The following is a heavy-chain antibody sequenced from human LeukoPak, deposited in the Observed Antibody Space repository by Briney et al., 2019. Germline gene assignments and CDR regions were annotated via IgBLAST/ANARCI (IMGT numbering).Heavy chain of an antibody. J-gene: IGHJ4*02. D-gene: IGHD2-2*01. CDR3: ARGRGYCSSTSCYFDY. V-gene: IGHV3-74*01. Sequence: GGSLRLSCAASGFTFSNYWMHWVRQAPGKGLVWVSRINSDGSSTTYADSVKGRFTISRDNAKNTLYLQMNSLRAEDTAVYYCARGRGYCSSTSCYFDYWGQGTLVTVSS. CDR1: GFTFSNYW. CDR2: INSDGSST.